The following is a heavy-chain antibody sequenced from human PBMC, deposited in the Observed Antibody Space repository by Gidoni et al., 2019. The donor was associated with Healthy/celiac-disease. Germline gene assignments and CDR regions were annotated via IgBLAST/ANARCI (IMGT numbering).Heavy chain of an antibody. CDR3: ARLSDVVVPAATFDY. J-gene: IGHJ4*02. D-gene: IGHD2-2*01. V-gene: IGHV4-39*01. Sequence: QLQLQESGPGLEKPSETLSLNCTVSGGSISSSSYYWGWIRQPPGKGLEWIGSIYSSGSTYYNPSLKSRVTISVDTSKNQFSLKLSSVTAADTAVYYCARLSDVVVPAATFDYWGQGTLVTVSS. CDR2: IYSSGST. CDR1: GGSISSSSYY.